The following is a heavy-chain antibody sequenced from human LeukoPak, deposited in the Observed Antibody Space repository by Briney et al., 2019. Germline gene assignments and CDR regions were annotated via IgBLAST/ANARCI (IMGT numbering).Heavy chain of an antibody. D-gene: IGHD6-19*01. CDR3: ARTAGVTRRFDP. Sequence: NPSETLSLTCTVSGGSTSSYYWGWIRQPPGKGLEWIGSIYYSGSTYYNPSLKSRVTISVDTSKNQFSLKLSSVTAADTAVYYCARTAGVTRRFDPWGQGTLVTVSS. CDR2: IYYSGST. V-gene: IGHV4-39*01. J-gene: IGHJ5*02. CDR1: GGSTSSYY.